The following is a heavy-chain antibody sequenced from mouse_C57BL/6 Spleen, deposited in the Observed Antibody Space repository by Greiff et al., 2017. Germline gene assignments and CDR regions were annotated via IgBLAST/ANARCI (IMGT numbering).Heavy chain of an antibody. Sequence: QVTLKECGPGILQPSQTLSLTCSFSGFSLSTFGMGVGRIRQPSGKGLEWLAHIWWDDDKYYNPALKSQLTISKDTSKNQVFLKIANVDTADTATYFCARIDHYSNTWFAYWGQGTLVTVSA. D-gene: IGHD2-5*01. V-gene: IGHV8-8*01. J-gene: IGHJ3*01. CDR1: GFSLSTFGMG. CDR3: ARIDHYSNTWFAY. CDR2: IWWDDDK.